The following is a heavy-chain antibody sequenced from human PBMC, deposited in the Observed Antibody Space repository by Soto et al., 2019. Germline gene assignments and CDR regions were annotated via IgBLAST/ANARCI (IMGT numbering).Heavy chain of an antibody. CDR3: ARYRREAVAGYTLDN. CDR1: VGSISSNY. Sequence: PTETLSPTCTVPVGSISSNYWTWIRQPPGKGLEWIGYVYNSGSTNYNPSLKTRVTISEDTSKSQFSLKVNSMTAADTAVYYCARYRREAVAGYTLDNWGQGMLVTVSS. D-gene: IGHD6-13*01. V-gene: IGHV4-59*01. J-gene: IGHJ4*02. CDR2: VYNSGST.